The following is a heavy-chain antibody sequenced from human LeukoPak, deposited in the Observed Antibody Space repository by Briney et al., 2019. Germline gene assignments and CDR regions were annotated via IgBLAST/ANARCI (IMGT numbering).Heavy chain of an antibody. Sequence: GGSLRLSCAASGFTFNNYWMHWVRQAPGKGLVWVSRIKSDGQITTYADSVKGRFTTSRDNAKNTFYLQMNSLRVEDAAVYYCARDVSGSAWSGYPYFDYWGQGTLVTVSS. J-gene: IGHJ4*02. CDR1: GFTFNNYW. CDR3: ARDVSGSAWSGYPYFDY. V-gene: IGHV3-74*01. CDR2: IKSDGQIT. D-gene: IGHD3-3*01.